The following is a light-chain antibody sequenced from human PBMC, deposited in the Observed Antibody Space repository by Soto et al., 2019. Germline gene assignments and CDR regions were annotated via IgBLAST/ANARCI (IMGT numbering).Light chain of an antibody. CDR3: HQYGYSLWP. V-gene: IGKV1-6*01. CDR2: AAS. Sequence: ASHLTKPRYSLSASKRVRVTINCRASQGIRDDLGWYQQKPGKAPKLLIYAASNLQSGVPSRFSGSGSGTDFTLTIIRLEPEDFALYYCHQYGYSLWPFGQGTKVDIK. CDR1: QGIRDD. J-gene: IGKJ1*01.